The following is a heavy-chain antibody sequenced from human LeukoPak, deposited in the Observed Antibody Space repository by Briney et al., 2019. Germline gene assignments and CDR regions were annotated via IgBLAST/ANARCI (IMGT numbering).Heavy chain of an antibody. CDR3: ASRGTTGS. CDR1: GLTVSSNC. V-gene: IGHV3-53*01. Sequence: GGSLRLSCAASGLTVSSNCMSWVRQAPGKGLEWVSSVSGSGGDTNYADSVKGRFSISRDNSKNIVYLQMNSLRVDDSAIYYCASRGTTGSWGQGTMVTVSS. CDR2: SGSGGDT. J-gene: IGHJ5*02. D-gene: IGHD1-1*01.